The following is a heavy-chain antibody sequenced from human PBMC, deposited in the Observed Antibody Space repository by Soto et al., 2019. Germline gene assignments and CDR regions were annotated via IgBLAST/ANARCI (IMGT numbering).Heavy chain of an antibody. J-gene: IGHJ5*02. CDR1: GYSFSSNG. Sequence: QGQLAQSGPEVKMPGASVKVSCQASGYSFSSNGITWVRQAPGQGLEWLGRISGYNGNTKYADKLQGRVSMTTETSPNTAYLELWSLTSNDTAVYYCAGIYSLGWGNWFDPWGQGTLVTVSS. D-gene: IGHD6-19*01. CDR2: ISGYNGNT. V-gene: IGHV1-18*04. CDR3: AGIYSLGWGNWFDP.